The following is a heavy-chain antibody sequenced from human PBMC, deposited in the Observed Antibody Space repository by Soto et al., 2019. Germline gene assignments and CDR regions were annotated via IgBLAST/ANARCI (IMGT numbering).Heavy chain of an antibody. V-gene: IGHV2-5*02. CDR2: IYWDDDK. Sequence: QITLKESGPTLVKPTQTLTLTCTFSGFSLTSNDVGVGWIRQPPAKALEWLALIYWDDDKRYSPSLKSRLTITKDTSKNQVVLRMTNMDPVDTATYYCAHSRYSRSSFDYWGQGTLVTVSS. D-gene: IGHD6-6*01. CDR1: GFSLTSNDVG. J-gene: IGHJ4*02. CDR3: AHSRYSRSSFDY.